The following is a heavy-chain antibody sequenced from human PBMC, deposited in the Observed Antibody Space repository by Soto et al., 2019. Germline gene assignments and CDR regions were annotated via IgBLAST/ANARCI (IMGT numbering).Heavy chain of an antibody. Sequence: DSLPSLLNPIQTLALTCTFSVFLLIARGMCVSLILQPPGKALEWLARIDWDDDKYYSTSLTTRLTISKDTSKTQVVLTMPNMDPVDTATYYCARTRYSSSSERVYYYSMDVWGKGTTVTVSS. J-gene: IGHJ6*03. CDR2: IDWDDDK. CDR3: ARTRYSSSSERVYYYSMDV. V-gene: IGHV2-70*11. D-gene: IGHD6-6*01. CDR1: VFLLIARGMC.